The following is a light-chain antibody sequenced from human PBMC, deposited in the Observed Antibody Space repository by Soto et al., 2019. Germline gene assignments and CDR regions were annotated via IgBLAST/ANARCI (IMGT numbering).Light chain of an antibody. J-gene: IGKJ4*01. V-gene: IGKV3-15*01. Sequence: EIVMTQSPATLSVSPGERATLSCRASQTISSSLAWYQQKPGQAPRLLIYGASTRATGIPARFSGSGSGTECTLTISSLQSEDFAVYYCQQYTDWPLTFGGGTKVEIK. CDR1: QTISSS. CDR3: QQYTDWPLT. CDR2: GAS.